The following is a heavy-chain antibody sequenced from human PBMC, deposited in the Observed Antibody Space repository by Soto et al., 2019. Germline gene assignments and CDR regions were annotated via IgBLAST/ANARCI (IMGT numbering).Heavy chain of an antibody. CDR3: ARQSSVADY. J-gene: IGHJ4*02. D-gene: IGHD6-19*01. V-gene: IGHV4-39*01. CDR2: IYYSGST. Sequence: SETLSLTCTVSGGSISSSSYYWGWVRQPPGKGLEWIGNIYYSGSTYYNPSLKSRVTISVDTSKNQFSLNLSSVTAADTALYYCARQSSVADYWGQGTLVTVSS. CDR1: GGSISSSSYY.